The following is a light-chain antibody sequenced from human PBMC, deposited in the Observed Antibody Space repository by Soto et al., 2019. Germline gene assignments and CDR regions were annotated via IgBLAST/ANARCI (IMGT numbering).Light chain of an antibody. V-gene: IGKV3-20*01. CDR3: QQYGSSPPWT. CDR2: AAS. J-gene: IGKJ2*02. Sequence: EIMLTQSPGTLSLSPGDRATLSCRASQSVAGSSLAWYQQKPAQAPRLLIYAASNRATGIPARFSGSGSGTDFSLIINGLEPEDFAVYYCQQYGSSPPWTFGQGTKLEIK. CDR1: QSVAGSS.